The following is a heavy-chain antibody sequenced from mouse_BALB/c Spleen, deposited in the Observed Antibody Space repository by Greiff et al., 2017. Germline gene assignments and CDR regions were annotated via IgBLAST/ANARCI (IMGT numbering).Heavy chain of an antibody. CDR2: ISSGGSYT. CDR3: ARREESIFFAY. CDR1: GFTFSSYA. V-gene: IGHV5-9-3*01. Sequence: EVKLMESGGGLVKPGGSLKLSCAASGFTFSSYAMSWVRQTPEKRLEWVATISSGGSYTYYPDSVKGRFTISRDNAKNTLYLQMSSLRSEDTAMYYCARREESIFFAYWGQGTLVTVSA. J-gene: IGHJ3*01.